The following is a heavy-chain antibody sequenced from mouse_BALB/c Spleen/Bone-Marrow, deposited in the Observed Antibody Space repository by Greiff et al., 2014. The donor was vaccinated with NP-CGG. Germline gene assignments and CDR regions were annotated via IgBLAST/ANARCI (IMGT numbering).Heavy chain of an antibody. CDR1: GFSLTNYG. CDR2: IWADGST. J-gene: IGHJ4*01. Sequence: VQGVESGPGLVAPSQSLSITCTVSGFSLTNYGVHWVRQPPGKGLEWLGVIWADGSTNYNSALISRLSISKDNSNSQVFFKTSRLQTDDTAKYYCGRSTTATVALDYWGQGTSVIVSS. V-gene: IGHV2-9*02. CDR3: GRSTTATVALDY. D-gene: IGHD1-2*01.